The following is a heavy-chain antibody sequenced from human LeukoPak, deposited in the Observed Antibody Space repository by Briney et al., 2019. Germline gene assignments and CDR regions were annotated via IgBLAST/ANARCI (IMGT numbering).Heavy chain of an antibody. CDR3: AKEPVDY. V-gene: IGHV3-30*18. Sequence: PGRSLRLSCAASGFTFSSYGMHWVRQAPGKGLERVAVISYDGSNKYYADSVKGRFTISRDNSKNTLYLQMNSLRAEDTAVYYCAKEPVDYWGQGTLVTVSS. J-gene: IGHJ4*02. CDR1: GFTFSSYG. CDR2: ISYDGSNK.